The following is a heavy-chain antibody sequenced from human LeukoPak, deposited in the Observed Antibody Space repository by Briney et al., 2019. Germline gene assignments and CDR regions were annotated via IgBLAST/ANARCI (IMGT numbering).Heavy chain of an antibody. CDR3: ARRIAAAGHPFDY. D-gene: IGHD6-13*01. Sequence: GESLKISCKGSGYSFTSYWIGWVRQMPGKGLEWMGIIYPGDSDTRYSPSFQGQVTISADKSISTACLQWSSLKASDTAMYYCARRIAAAGHPFDYWGQGTLVTVSS. V-gene: IGHV5-51*01. CDR1: GYSFTSYW. CDR2: IYPGDSDT. J-gene: IGHJ4*02.